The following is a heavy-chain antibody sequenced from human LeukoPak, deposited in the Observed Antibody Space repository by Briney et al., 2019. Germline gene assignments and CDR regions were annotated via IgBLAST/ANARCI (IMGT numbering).Heavy chain of an antibody. V-gene: IGHV4-34*01. Sequence: SETLSLTCAVYGGSFSGYYWSWIRQPPGKGLEWIGEINHSGSTNYNPSLKSRVTISVDTSKNQFSLKLSSVTAADTAVYYCAREGSGRHYYCYYYGMDVWGQGTTVTVSS. J-gene: IGHJ6*02. CDR2: INHSGST. D-gene: IGHD3-10*01. CDR1: GGSFSGYY. CDR3: AREGSGRHYYCYYYGMDV.